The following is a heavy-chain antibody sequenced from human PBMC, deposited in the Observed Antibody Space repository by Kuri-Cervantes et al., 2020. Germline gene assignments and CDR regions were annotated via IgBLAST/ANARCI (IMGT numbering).Heavy chain of an antibody. CDR3: ASDYYDSSGYCAFDI. J-gene: IGHJ3*02. D-gene: IGHD3-22*01. CDR2: ISYSGNT. CDR1: GGSFSGYY. Sequence: SETLSLTCAVYGGSFSGYYWSWIRQPPGKGLEWIVYISYSGNTNYNPSLKSRVTISVDTSKNQFSLKLSSVTAADTAVYYCASDYYDSSGYCAFDIWGQGTMVTVSS. V-gene: IGHV4-59*08.